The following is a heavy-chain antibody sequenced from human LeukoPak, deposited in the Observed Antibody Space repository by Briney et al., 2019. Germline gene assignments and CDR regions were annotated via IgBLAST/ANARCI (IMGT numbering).Heavy chain of an antibody. V-gene: IGHV4-59*12. D-gene: IGHD3-22*01. CDR1: GNSISNNY. CDR3: ARGRGQYYYDSSGYHATYYFDY. CDR2: IYDSGST. J-gene: IGHJ4*02. Sequence: SETLSLTCSVSGNSISNNYWGWIRQPPGKGLEWIGYIYDSGSTNYNPSLKSRVTISVDTSKNQFSLKLSSVTAADTAVYYCARGRGQYYYDSSGYHATYYFDYWGQGTLVTVSS.